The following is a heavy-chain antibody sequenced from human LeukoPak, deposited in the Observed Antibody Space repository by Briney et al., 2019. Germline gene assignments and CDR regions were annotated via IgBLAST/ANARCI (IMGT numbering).Heavy chain of an antibody. CDR2: IYPGDSDT. CDR3: ARHGVIVRSDAFDI. CDR1: GYSFSNYW. V-gene: IGHV5-51*01. D-gene: IGHD2/OR15-2a*01. J-gene: IGHJ3*02. Sequence: GESLKISCKASGYSFSNYWIGWVLQIPGKGLEWMVIIYPGDSDTRYSPSFQGQVTISADKSINTAYLQWSSLKASDTAMYYCARHGVIVRSDAFDIWGQGTMVTVSS.